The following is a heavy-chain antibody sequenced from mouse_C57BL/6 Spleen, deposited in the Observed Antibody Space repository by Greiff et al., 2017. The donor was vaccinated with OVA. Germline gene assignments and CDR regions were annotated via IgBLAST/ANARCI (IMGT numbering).Heavy chain of an antibody. D-gene: IGHD2-3*01. CDR2: INPNNGGN. Sequence: VQLQQSGPELVKPGASVKISCKASGYTFTDYYMNWVKQSHGKSLEWIGDINPNNGGNSYNQKFKGKATLTVDKSSSTAYMELPTLTSEDSAVYYCARGRSIDDGYSAWIAYWGQGTLVTVSA. CDR3: ARGRSIDDGYSAWIAY. J-gene: IGHJ3*01. CDR1: GYTFTDYY. V-gene: IGHV1-26*01.